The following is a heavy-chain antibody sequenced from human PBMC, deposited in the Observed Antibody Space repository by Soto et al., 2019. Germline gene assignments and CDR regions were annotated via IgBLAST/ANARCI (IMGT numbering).Heavy chain of an antibody. D-gene: IGHD3-22*01. V-gene: IGHV3-23*01. CDR2: ISGSTSDT. Sequence: PGGSLRLSCAASGFTFSSYDMSWVRQAPGKGMEWVSTISGSTSDTYYADSVKGRFTISRDISKNTLFLQMNTLRADGTAVYYCAKNRLSGYYFYDYWGQGTLVTVSS. J-gene: IGHJ4*02. CDR1: GFTFSSYD. CDR3: AKNRLSGYYFYDY.